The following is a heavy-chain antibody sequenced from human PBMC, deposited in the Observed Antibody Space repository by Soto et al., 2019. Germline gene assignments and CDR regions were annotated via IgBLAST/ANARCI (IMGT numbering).Heavy chain of an antibody. J-gene: IGHJ4*02. Sequence: EVQLVESGGGLVQPGGSLRLSCAASGFIFSDYWMAWVRQAPGKGLEWVANIKEDGSRKYYMESAKGRITISIDNAKNSLFLQMNSLRVEDTAVYYCVSFEAIGSWGQGTLVTVSS. V-gene: IGHV3-7*01. CDR1: GFIFSDYW. CDR2: IKEDGSRK. CDR3: VSFEAIGS.